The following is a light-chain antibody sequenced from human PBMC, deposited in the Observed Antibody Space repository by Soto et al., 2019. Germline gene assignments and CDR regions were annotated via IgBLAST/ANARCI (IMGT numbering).Light chain of an antibody. J-gene: IGKJ1*01. CDR1: QSVSSK. Sequence: EIVLTQSPGTLSVSPGERATLSCRASQSVSSKLAWYQQKPGQAPRLLFYGASTGATGIPARFSGSGSETEFTLSISSLQSEDFAVYYCQQYNNWPGTFGQGPKVDIK. CDR3: QQYNNWPGT. V-gene: IGKV3-15*01. CDR2: GAS.